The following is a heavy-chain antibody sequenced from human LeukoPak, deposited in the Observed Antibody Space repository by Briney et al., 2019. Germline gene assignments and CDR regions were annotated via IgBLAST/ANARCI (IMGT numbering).Heavy chain of an antibody. V-gene: IGHV3-21*01. CDR1: GFSFSSYT. CDR2: ISSSSSFI. J-gene: IGHJ4*02. CDR3: ARVAEAAAFDS. Sequence: GGSLRLSCAASGFSFSSYTMNWVRQAPGKGLEWVSCISSSSSFIYYADSVKGRFTISRDNAKNSLYLQMNSLKPEDTAVYYCARVAEAAAFDSWGQGTLVTVSS. D-gene: IGHD6-13*01.